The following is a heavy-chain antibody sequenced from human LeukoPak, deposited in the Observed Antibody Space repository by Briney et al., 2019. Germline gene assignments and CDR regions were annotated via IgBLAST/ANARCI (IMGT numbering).Heavy chain of an antibody. V-gene: IGHV3-15*01. CDR3: TRIRGYSAYDFNY. Sequence: PGGSLRLSCAASGFSFKDAWMSWVRQAPGKGLEWVGRIKSKTDGVTTDYAAPVKGRFTISRDDSKNTLYLQLNSLKTEDTALYYCTRIRGYSAYDFNYWGQGTLVTVSS. CDR2: IKSKTDGVTT. CDR1: GFSFKDAW. D-gene: IGHD5-12*01. J-gene: IGHJ4*02.